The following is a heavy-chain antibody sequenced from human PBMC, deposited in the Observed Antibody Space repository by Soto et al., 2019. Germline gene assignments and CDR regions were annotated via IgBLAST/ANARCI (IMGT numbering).Heavy chain of an antibody. CDR2: ISSTGGTT. V-gene: IGHV3-64D*08. J-gene: IGHJ4*02. Sequence: GVSLRRCCSASGVTLSSNTMHWGRQAPGKGLEYVSAISSTGGTTYYADSVKGRFTMSRDNSMNTLYLQMSSLRVEDTAVDYCWKLYANWGQGYMVSVSS. CDR1: GVTLSSNT. D-gene: IGHD3-16*01. CDR3: WKLYAN.